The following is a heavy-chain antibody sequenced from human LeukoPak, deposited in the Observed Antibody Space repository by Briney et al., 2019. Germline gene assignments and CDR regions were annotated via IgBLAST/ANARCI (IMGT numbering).Heavy chain of an antibody. CDR3: AKGCPSASRSEGRWFDP. J-gene: IGHJ5*02. Sequence: PGGSLRLSCAASAFTFGSYAMSWVRQAPGEGLQWVSSINGGGGNTYYEDSVKGRFTISRDNSKNTLYLQMNSLRAEDTALYYCAKGCPSASRSEGRWFDPWGQGTLVTVSS. CDR1: AFTFGSYA. CDR2: INGGGGNT. V-gene: IGHV3-23*01. D-gene: IGHD2-2*01.